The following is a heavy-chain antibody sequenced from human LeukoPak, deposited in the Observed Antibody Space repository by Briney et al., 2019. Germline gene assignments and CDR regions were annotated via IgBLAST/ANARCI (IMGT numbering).Heavy chain of an antibody. D-gene: IGHD4-23*01. J-gene: IGHJ4*02. CDR1: GGSISSSSYY. CDR3: ARHARWAFDY. V-gene: IGHV4-39*01. CDR2: IYYSGST. Sequence: PSETLSLTCTVSGGSISSSSYYWGWIRQSPGKGLEWIGSIYYSGSTYYNPSLKSRVTISVDTSKHQFSLKLSSVTAADTAVYYCARHARWAFDYWGQGTLVTVSS.